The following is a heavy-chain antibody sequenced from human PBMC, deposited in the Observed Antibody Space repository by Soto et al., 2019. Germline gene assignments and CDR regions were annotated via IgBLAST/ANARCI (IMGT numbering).Heavy chain of an antibody. CDR3: ARGLFWAVVTEAFDI. CDR2: MSANSGNT. J-gene: IGHJ3*02. V-gene: IGHV1-8*02. D-gene: IGHD2-21*02. CDR1: GYTFTSYG. Sequence: ASVKGSCKASGYTFTSYGISWVRQAPGQGLEWMGWMSANSGNTNYAQKFQGRVTMTRNTSISTAYMELSSLRSEDTAVYYCARGLFWAVVTEAFDIWGQGTMVTVSS.